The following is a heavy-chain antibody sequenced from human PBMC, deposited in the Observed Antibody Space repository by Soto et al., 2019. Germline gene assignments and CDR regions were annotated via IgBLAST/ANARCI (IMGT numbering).Heavy chain of an antibody. D-gene: IGHD6-25*01. J-gene: IGHJ3*02. CDR2: IYRGRAT. CDR1: GFSVSNTY. V-gene: IGHV3-53*01. CDR3: AIDRSDSSRADSFDI. Sequence: EVQLVESGGGLIQPGGSLRLSCAVSGFSVSNTYMSWVRQAPGKGLEWISVIYRGRATYYADSVKGRFTISRDDSRNTLYLQMNSLTTEDTAVYFCAIDRSDSSRADSFDIWGQGTMVTVSS.